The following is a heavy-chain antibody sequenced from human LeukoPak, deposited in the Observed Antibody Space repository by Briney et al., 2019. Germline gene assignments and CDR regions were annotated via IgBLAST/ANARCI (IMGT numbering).Heavy chain of an antibody. V-gene: IGHV4-59*08. CDR1: GGSISSYY. CDR3: ARHAYYYGSGSYYSSYYYYGMDV. CDR2: IYYSGST. J-gene: IGHJ6*02. D-gene: IGHD3-10*01. Sequence: PSETLSLTCTVSGGSISSYYWSWIRQPPGKGLEWIGNIYYSGSTNYNPSLKSRVTISVDTSKNQFSLKLSSVTAADTAVYYCARHAYYYGSGSYYSSYYYYGMDVWGQGTTVTVSS.